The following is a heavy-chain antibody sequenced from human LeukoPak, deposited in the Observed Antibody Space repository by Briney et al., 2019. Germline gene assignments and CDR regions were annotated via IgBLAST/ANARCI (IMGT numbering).Heavy chain of an antibody. CDR1: GGSFSGYY. D-gene: IGHD3-22*01. V-gene: IGHV4-34*01. J-gene: IGHJ4*02. Sequence: PSETLSLTCAVYGGSFSGYYWSWIRQPPGKGLEWLGEINHSGSTNYNPSLKRRVTISVDTSKNQFSLKLSSVTAADTAVYYCARGFYDSSGYLYPVDYWGQGTLVTVSS. CDR2: INHSGST. CDR3: ARGFYDSSGYLYPVDY.